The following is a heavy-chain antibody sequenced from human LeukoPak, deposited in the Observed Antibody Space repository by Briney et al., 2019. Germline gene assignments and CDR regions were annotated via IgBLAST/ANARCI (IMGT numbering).Heavy chain of an antibody. J-gene: IGHJ1*01. Sequence: GVSLRLSCAASGFTFSSYSMNWVRQAPGKGLEWVSSISSSSSYIYYADSVKGRFTISRDNSKNTLYLQMNTLRTEDTAIYYCAIFQISTSWPEYFQHWGQGTLVTVSS. CDR3: AIFQISTSWPEYFQH. V-gene: IGHV3-21*04. D-gene: IGHD6-13*01. CDR2: ISSSSSYI. CDR1: GFTFSSYS.